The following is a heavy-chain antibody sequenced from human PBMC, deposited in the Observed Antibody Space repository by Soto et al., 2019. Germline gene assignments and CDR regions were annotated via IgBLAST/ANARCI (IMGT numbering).Heavy chain of an antibody. D-gene: IGHD4-17*01. Sequence: SETLSLTCTVSGGSISSGGYYWSWIRQHPGKGLEWIGYIYYSGSTYYNPSLKSRVTISVDTSKNQFSLKLSSVTAADTAVYYCAREKSTVTVFAYWGQGTLVTVSS. CDR1: GGSISSGGYY. CDR3: AREKSTVTVFAY. V-gene: IGHV4-31*03. CDR2: IYYSGST. J-gene: IGHJ4*02.